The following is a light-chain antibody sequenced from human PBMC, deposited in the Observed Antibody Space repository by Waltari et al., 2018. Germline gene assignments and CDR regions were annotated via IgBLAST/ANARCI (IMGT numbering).Light chain of an antibody. Sequence: QSALTQPASVSGSPGQSITISCTGTSSDVGGYNYVSWYQQQPGKAHKLMIYDVNKRPSRVSARFSCSKPGATSSLTISGLQAEDEADYNFNSYTSNITVVFVGGTKLSVL. CDR1: SSDVGGYNY. CDR3: NSYTSNITVV. CDR2: DVN. J-gene: IGLJ2*01. V-gene: IGLV2-14*01.